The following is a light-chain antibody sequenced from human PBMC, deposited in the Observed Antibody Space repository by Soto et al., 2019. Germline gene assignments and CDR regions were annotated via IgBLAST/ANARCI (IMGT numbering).Light chain of an antibody. V-gene: IGKV3-20*01. Sequence: EIVLTQSPGTLSLSPGERATLSCRASQSLTNSFIAWYQQKPGQAPRLLIFGASIRDTGIPDRFSGSGSGTEFTLTISSLEPEDFAVYYCQQYGSSFGQGTKVDIK. J-gene: IGKJ1*01. CDR1: QSLTNSF. CDR2: GAS. CDR3: QQYGSS.